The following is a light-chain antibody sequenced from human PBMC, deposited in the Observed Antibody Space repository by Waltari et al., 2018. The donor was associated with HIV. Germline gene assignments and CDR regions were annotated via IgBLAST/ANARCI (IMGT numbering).Light chain of an antibody. Sequence: QPVLTQPPSASASLGSSVTLTCTMSSGYNHYRVDFYQQRPGQGPRFVMRVGPGGIVDYKGDGIPDRFSARGSGLNRYLTIKNIQEEDKSDYHCGVDHGTGINFFHVFGPGTTVTVL. J-gene: IGLJ1*01. CDR3: GVDHGTGINFFHV. CDR1: SGYNHYR. CDR2: VGPGGIVD. V-gene: IGLV9-49*02.